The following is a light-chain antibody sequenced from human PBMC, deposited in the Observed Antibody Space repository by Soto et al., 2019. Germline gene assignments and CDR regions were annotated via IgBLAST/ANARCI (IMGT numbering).Light chain of an antibody. Sequence: IVLTQSPGTLSLSPGERATLSCRASQSVSSTYLAWYQQKPGQAPRPLIYGASSRATGIPDRFSGSGSGTDFTLTISRLEPEDFAVYYCQQYGSSPPITFGQGTRLEMK. CDR2: GAS. CDR1: QSVSSTY. V-gene: IGKV3-20*01. CDR3: QQYGSSPPIT. J-gene: IGKJ5*01.